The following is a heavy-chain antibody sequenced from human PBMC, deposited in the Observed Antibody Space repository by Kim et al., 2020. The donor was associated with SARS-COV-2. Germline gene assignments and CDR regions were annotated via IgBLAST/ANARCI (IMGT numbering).Heavy chain of an antibody. CDR3: ARANPYGSGSYFHY. J-gene: IGHJ4*02. D-gene: IGHD3-10*01. Sequence: NPSLKSRVTISVDTSKNQFSLKLSSVTAADTAVYYCARANPYGSGSYFHYWGQGTLVTVSS. V-gene: IGHV4-59*01.